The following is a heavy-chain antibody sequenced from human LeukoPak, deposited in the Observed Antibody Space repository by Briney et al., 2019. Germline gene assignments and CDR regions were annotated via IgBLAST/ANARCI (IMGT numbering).Heavy chain of an antibody. Sequence: SETLSLTCTVSGGSISSSSYYWGWIRQPPGKGLEWIGSIYYSGSTYYNPSLKSRVTISVDTSKNQFSLKLSSVTAADTAVYYCARELPSERSYYDFWSGYYFDYWGQGTLVTVSS. CDR3: ARELPSERSYYDFWSGYYFDY. V-gene: IGHV4-39*01. CDR2: IYYSGST. CDR1: GGSISSSSYY. J-gene: IGHJ4*02. D-gene: IGHD3-3*01.